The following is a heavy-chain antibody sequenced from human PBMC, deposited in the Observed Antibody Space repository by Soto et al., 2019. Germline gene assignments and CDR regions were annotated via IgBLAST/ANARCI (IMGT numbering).Heavy chain of an antibody. CDR2: INDSGSA. V-gene: IGHV4-34*01. J-gene: IGHJ4*02. D-gene: IGHD3-3*01. CDR1: GGSFIDYS. CDR3: ARLSAY. Sequence: QVLLQQWGAGRLKPSETLSLTCAVYGGSFIDYSWCWIRQSPGTGLVWIGEINDSGSANYNPSLKGRVTIHVATSKNPFSLKLYSVTAADAAVYYCARLSAYWSQGTLVTVSS.